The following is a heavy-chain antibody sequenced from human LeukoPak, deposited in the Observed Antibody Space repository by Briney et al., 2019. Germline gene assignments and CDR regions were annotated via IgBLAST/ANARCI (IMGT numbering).Heavy chain of an antibody. J-gene: IGHJ4*02. CDR2: FDPEDGET. V-gene: IGHV1-24*01. CDR1: GYTLTELS. CDR3: ATDRGAVGAPFY. D-gene: IGHD1-26*01. Sequence: ASVKVSCKVSGYTLTELSMHWVRQAPGKGLEWMGGFDPEDGETIYAQKFQGRVTMTEDTSTDAAYMELSSLRSEDTAVYYCATDRGAVGAPFYWGQGTLVTVSS.